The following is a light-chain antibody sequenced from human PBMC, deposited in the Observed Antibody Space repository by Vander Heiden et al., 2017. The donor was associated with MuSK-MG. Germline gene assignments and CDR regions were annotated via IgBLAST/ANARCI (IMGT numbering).Light chain of an antibody. CDR1: QSISSS. CDR2: GAS. CDR3: LQDYKWPET. J-gene: IGKJ1*01. Sequence: EIVMTQSPATLSVSPGERATLSCRASQSISSSLAWYQQKPGQAPRLLIYGASTRATGIPARFSGSGSGTEFTLTITGLQSEDFAVYYCLQDYKWPETFGLGTKVEI. V-gene: IGKV3-15*01.